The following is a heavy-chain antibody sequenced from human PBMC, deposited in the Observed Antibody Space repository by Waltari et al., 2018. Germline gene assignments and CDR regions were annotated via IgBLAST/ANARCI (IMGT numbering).Heavy chain of an antibody. CDR2: STGNGDNK. CDR3: AKNANANYINWFDP. V-gene: IGHV3-23*01. Sequence: EVQLLESGGGLVQPGGSLRLSCEASGFTFSNYALSWVRQAPGKGVEWVSGSTGNGDNKYYAGPVEGRITIARDNSKNTLSLQRNSLRDDDAAVYCCAKNANANYINWFDPWGQGTLVTVSS. CDR1: GFTFSNYA. D-gene: IGHD1-7*01. J-gene: IGHJ5*02.